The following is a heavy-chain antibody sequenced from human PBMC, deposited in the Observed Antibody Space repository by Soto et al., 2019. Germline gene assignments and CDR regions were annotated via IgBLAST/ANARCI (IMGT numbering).Heavy chain of an antibody. CDR1: GFTFSSYS. J-gene: IGHJ4*02. V-gene: IGHV3-21*01. D-gene: IGHD3-3*01. CDR3: ARVGVQFLEWLFYYFGY. Sequence: EVQLVESGGGLVKPGGSLRLSCAASGFTFSSYSMNWVRQAPGKGLEWVSSISSSSSYIYYADSVKGRFTISRDNAKNSLYLQMNSSGSEDTAVYYCARVGVQFLEWLFYYFGYWGEGTVVAVSS. CDR2: ISSSSSYI.